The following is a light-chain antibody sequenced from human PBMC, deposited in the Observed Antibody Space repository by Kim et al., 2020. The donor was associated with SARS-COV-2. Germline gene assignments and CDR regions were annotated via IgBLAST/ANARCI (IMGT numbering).Light chain of an antibody. CDR2: AAS. J-gene: IGKJ4*01. CDR3: QQSYSPLLT. Sequence: AAVGDRVTITCRASQSISSCLSWYQQKPGKAPKLLIYAASSLESGVPSRFSGSGSGTDFTLTISSLQPEDFATYYCQQSYSPLLTFGGGTKVDIK. V-gene: IGKV1-39*01. CDR1: QSISSC.